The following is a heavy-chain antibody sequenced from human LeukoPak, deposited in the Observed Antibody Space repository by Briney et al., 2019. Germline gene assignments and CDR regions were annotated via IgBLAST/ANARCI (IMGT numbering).Heavy chain of an antibody. V-gene: IGHV4-59*01. CDR1: GGSISSYY. CDR2: IYYSGST. J-gene: IGHJ3*02. CDR3: ARVHSDFWSGYSPADAFDI. D-gene: IGHD3-3*01. Sequence: SETLSLTCTVSGGSISSYYWSWIRQAPGKGLEWIGYIYYSGSTNYNPSLKSRVTISVDTSKNQFSLKLSSVTAADTAVYYCARVHSDFWSGYSPADAFDIWGQGTMVTVSS.